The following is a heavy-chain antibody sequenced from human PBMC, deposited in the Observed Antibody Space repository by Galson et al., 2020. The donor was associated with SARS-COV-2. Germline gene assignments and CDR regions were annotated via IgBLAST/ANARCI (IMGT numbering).Heavy chain of an antibody. CDR3: VKYSAYYYDGSGYSERFHYYFGMDV. V-gene: IGHV1-2*02. J-gene: IGHJ6*02. D-gene: IGHD3-22*01. CDR2: INPNSGGT. Sequence: ASVKVSCKASGYTFTGYYLHWVRQAPGQGLEWMGWINPNSGGTNYAQKFQGRVTMTSDTSISTAYMELGRLTSDDTAVYYCVKYSAYYYDGSGYSERFHYYFGMDVWGQGTTVTVSS. CDR1: GYTFTGYY.